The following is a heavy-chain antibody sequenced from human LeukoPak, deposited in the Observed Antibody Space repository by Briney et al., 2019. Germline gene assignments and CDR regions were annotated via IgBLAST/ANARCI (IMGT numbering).Heavy chain of an antibody. D-gene: IGHD1-1*01. CDR1: GYTFTSYY. CDR2: INPSGGST. V-gene: IGHV1-46*01. CDR3: ARTSSWNPYDY. J-gene: IGHJ4*02. Sequence: GASVKVSCKASGYTFTSYYMHWVRQAPGQGLEWMGIINPSGGSTSYAQKFQGRVTMTRDMSTGTVYMELSSLRSEDTAVYYCARTSSWNPYDYWGQGTLVTVSS.